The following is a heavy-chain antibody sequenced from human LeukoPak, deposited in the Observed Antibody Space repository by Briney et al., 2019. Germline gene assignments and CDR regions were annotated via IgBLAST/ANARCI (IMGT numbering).Heavy chain of an antibody. Sequence: PGGSLRLSCAASGLTFSSYSMNWVRQAPGKGLEWVSSISSSSSYIYYADSVKGRFTISRDNAKNSLYLQMNSLRAEDTAVYYCARDIRSIAAYYGMDVWGQGTTVTVSS. D-gene: IGHD6-6*01. CDR3: ARDIRSIAAYYGMDV. J-gene: IGHJ6*02. CDR2: ISSSSSYI. V-gene: IGHV3-21*01. CDR1: GLTFSSYS.